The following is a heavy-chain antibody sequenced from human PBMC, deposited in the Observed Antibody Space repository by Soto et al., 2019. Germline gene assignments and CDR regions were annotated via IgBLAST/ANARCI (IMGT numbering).Heavy chain of an antibody. CDR3: SRGEDYYGRPLIDV. CDR1: GFTFGDYD. Sequence: GGSLRLSCTASGFTFGDYDMGWFRQAPGKGLEWLGFIRSKAYIGTTTYAASVKGRFTLSRDDSITIAYLQMHSLKTEDTAVYYCSRGEDYYGRPLIDVWGQGTTVTVSS. V-gene: IGHV3-49*03. CDR2: IRSKAYIGTT. J-gene: IGHJ6*02. D-gene: IGHD3-10*01.